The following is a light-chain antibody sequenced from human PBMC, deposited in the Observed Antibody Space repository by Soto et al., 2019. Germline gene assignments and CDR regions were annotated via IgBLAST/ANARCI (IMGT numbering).Light chain of an antibody. CDR2: AAS. CDR1: QSISNY. J-gene: IGKJ1*01. Sequence: DLQMTQSPSSLSTSVGDRVTITCRASQSISNYLNWYQQKPGEAPKLLIYAASSLQSGVPSRFSGSGSGTDFTLTISSLQVEDFATYYCQQSYSAPRTFGQGTKVEIK. V-gene: IGKV1-39*01. CDR3: QQSYSAPRT.